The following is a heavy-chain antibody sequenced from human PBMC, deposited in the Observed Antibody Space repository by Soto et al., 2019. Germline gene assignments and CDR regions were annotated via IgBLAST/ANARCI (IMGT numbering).Heavy chain of an antibody. CDR3: ARVRSCSSTTCYNFDW. CDR1: GFTFSSYG. D-gene: IGHD2-2*02. CDR2: IWYDGSNK. V-gene: IGHV3-33*01. Sequence: QVQLVGSGGGVVQPGRSLRLSCAASGFTFSSYGMHWVRQAPGKGLEWVAVIWYDGSNKYYADSVKGRFTISRDNSKNILYLQMNSLTAEDTAVYYCARVRSCSSTTCYNFDWWGQGTLVTVSS. J-gene: IGHJ4*02.